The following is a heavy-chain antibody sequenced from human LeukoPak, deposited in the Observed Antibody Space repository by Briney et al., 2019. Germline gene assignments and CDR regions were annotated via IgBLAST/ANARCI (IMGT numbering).Heavy chain of an antibody. CDR3: AKGDRGYSYGCSLDY. D-gene: IGHD5-18*01. CDR2: IRYDGSNK. J-gene: IGHJ4*02. CDR1: GFTFSSYG. Sequence: GRSLRLSCAASGFTFSSYGMHWVRQAPGKGLEWVAFIRYDGSNKYYADSVKGRFTISRDNSKDTLYLQMNSLRAEDTAVYYCAKGDRGYSYGCSLDYWGQGTLVTVSS. V-gene: IGHV3-30*02.